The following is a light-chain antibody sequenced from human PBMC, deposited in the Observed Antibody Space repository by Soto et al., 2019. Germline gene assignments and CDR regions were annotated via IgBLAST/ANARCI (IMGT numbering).Light chain of an antibody. CDR1: SSNIGSNT. CDR3: AAWDDLYV. J-gene: IGLJ1*01. V-gene: IGLV1-44*01. CDR2: SNN. Sequence: QSVLTQPPSASGTPGQRVTISCSGSSSNIGSNTVNWYQQLPGTAPKLLIYSNNQRPSGVPDRFSGSKSGTSASLAISGLQSEDEADYYCAAWDDLYVFGTGTKV.